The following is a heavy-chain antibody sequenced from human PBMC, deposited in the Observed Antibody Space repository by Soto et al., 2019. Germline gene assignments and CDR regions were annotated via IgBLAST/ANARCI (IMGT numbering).Heavy chain of an antibody. J-gene: IGHJ4*02. Sequence: QVQLVQSGAEVRKPGASVHVSCKTSGYTFTACYIHWVRQAPGQGLEWMGWIDPASGGTNIAQKFQGWVSMTTDTSITTAYLQLCSLTSEDTSVYYGAKSRGSYTVDYWGQRTLVTVSS. CDR3: AKSRGSYTVDY. D-gene: IGHD1-26*01. CDR2: IDPASGGT. CDR1: GYTFTACY. V-gene: IGHV1-2*04.